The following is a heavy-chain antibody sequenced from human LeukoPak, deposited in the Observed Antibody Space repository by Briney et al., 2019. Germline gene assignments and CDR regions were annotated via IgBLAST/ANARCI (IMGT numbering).Heavy chain of an antibody. CDR1: GGTFSSYA. J-gene: IGHJ4*02. D-gene: IGHD3-3*01. V-gene: IGHV1-69*04. CDR3: ARDNPLEYGGNPHYFDC. CDR2: IIPILGIA. Sequence: SVKVSCKASGGTFSSYAISWVRQAPGQGLEWMGRIIPILGIANYAQKFQGRVTITADKSTSTAYMELSSLRSEDTAVYYCARDNPLEYGGNPHYFDCWGQGTLVTVSS.